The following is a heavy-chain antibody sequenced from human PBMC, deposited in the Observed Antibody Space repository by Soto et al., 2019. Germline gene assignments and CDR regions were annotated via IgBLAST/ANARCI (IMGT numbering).Heavy chain of an antibody. Sequence: ASVKVSCKASGYTFTSYYMHWVRQAPGQGLEWMGIINPSGGSTSYAQKFQGRVTMTRDTSTSTVYMELSSLRSEDTAVYYCARAFGYSSSGLDYGMDVWGQGTTVTVSS. CDR2: INPSGGST. D-gene: IGHD6-6*01. CDR1: GYTFTSYY. V-gene: IGHV1-46*01. CDR3: ARAFGYSSSGLDYGMDV. J-gene: IGHJ6*02.